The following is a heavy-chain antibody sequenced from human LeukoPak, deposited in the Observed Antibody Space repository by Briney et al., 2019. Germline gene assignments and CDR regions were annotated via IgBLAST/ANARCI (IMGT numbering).Heavy chain of an antibody. CDR2: VHYSGST. V-gene: IGHV4-59*08. J-gene: IGHJ4*02. CDR3: ARRPGQQHYFDY. Sequence: PSETLSLTCTVSGGSISPYYWSWSRQPPGKGLEWIGYVHYSGSTKYNPSLKSRVTIALDTSKNQFSLRLSSVSAADTAVYYCARRPGQQHYFDYWGQGTLVTVSS. D-gene: IGHD6-13*01. CDR1: GGSISPYY.